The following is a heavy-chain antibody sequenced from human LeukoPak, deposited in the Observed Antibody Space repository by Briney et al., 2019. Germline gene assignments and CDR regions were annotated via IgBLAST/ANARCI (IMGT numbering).Heavy chain of an antibody. V-gene: IGHV4-59*08. Sequence: SETLSLTCIVSGVSMRGYYLTWIRQPPGKGLEWIGYISYSGGTNYNPSLESRVTMSVYTSKNEFSLYVNLVTDADTAIYYCARRAIPSEPHYLDFWGQGILVTVSS. J-gene: IGHJ4*02. D-gene: IGHD2-2*02. CDR3: ARRAIPSEPHYLDF. CDR1: GVSMRGYY. CDR2: ISYSGGT.